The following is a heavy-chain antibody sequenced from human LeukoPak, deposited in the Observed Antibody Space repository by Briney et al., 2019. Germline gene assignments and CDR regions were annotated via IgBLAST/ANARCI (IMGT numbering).Heavy chain of an antibody. CDR2: ISGSGGST. D-gene: IGHD6-19*01. CDR1: GFTFSSYA. J-gene: IGHJ3*02. Sequence: GGSLRLSCAASGFTFSSYAMSWVRQAPGKGPEWVSAISGSGGSTYYADSVKGRFTISRDNSKNTLYLQMNSLRAEDTAVYYCAKARVLTVAYDAFDIWGQGTMVTVSS. V-gene: IGHV3-23*01. CDR3: AKARVLTVAYDAFDI.